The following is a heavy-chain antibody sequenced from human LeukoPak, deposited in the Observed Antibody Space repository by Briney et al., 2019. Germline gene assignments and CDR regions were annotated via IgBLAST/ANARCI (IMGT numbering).Heavy chain of an antibody. Sequence: ASVKVSCKASGDTFTGYYMYWVRQAPGQGLEWMGWINPNSGGTNYAQKFQGRVTMTRDTSISTAYMELSRLRSDDTAVYYCATRSGSYYFPFDYWGQGTLVTVSS. D-gene: IGHD1-26*01. CDR1: GDTFTGYY. J-gene: IGHJ4*02. V-gene: IGHV1-2*02. CDR2: INPNSGGT. CDR3: ATRSGSYYFPFDY.